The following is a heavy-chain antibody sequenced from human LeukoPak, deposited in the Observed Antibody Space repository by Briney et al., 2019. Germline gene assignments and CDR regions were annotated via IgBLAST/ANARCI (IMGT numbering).Heavy chain of an antibody. CDR2: ISWNSGSI. D-gene: IGHD3-22*01. V-gene: IGHV3-9*01. Sequence: PGRSLRLSCAASGFTFDDYAMHWVRQAPGKGLEWVSGISWNSGSIGYADSVKGRFTISRDNAKNSLYLQMNSLRAEDTAVYYCARAQSTYYDSSGPNYAFDIWGQGTMVTVSS. CDR1: GFTFDDYA. CDR3: ARAQSTYYDSSGPNYAFDI. J-gene: IGHJ3*02.